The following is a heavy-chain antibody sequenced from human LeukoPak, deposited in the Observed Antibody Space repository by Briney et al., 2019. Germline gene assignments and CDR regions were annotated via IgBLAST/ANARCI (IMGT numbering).Heavy chain of an antibody. D-gene: IGHD4-17*01. V-gene: IGHV4-34*01. J-gene: IGHJ4*02. CDR1: GGSFSGHY. CDR2: INHSKNT. CDR3: AGYGDPYYFHY. Sequence: SETLSLTCAVYGGSFSGHYWSWIRQPPGKGLEWIGEINHSKNTNYNPSLKSRVTISVDTSKNQFSLKLSSVTAADTAVYYCAGYGDPYYFHYWGQGTLVTVSS.